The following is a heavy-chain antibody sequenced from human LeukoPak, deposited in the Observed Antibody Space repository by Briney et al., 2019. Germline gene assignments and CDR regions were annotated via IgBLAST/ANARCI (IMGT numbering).Heavy chain of an antibody. J-gene: IGHJ4*02. CDR3: AREESEMATISLFDY. CDR2: INPNSGGT. V-gene: IGHV1-2*02. Sequence: GASVKVSCKASGYTFTGYYMHWVRQAPGQRLEWMGWINPNSGGTNYAQKLQGRVTMTRDTSISTAYMELSRLRSDDTAVYYCAREESEMATISLFDYWGQGTLVTVSS. CDR1: GYTFTGYY. D-gene: IGHD5-24*01.